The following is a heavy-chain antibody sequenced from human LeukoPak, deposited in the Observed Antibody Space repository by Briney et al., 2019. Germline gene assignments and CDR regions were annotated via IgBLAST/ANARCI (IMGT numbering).Heavy chain of an antibody. CDR1: GYSISSGYY. Sequence: SETLSLTCTVSGYSISSGYYWAWLRQTPGKGLEWIGNIYHTGSTYYNPSLKSRVTISVDTSSNRFSLSIKSVTAADTAMYYCARGRRIVVLPGRGFFDLWGRGTLVTVSS. D-gene: IGHD4/OR15-4a*01. CDR3: ARGRRIVVLPGRGFFDL. J-gene: IGHJ2*01. CDR2: IYHTGST. V-gene: IGHV4-38-2*02.